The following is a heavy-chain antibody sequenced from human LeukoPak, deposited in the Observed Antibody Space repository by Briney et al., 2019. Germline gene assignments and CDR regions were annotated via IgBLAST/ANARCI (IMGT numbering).Heavy chain of an antibody. Sequence: GGSLRLSCAASGFTFDDYVMHWVRHAPGKGLEWVSGISWNSGNIGYADSVKGRFTISRDNAKNSLYLQMNSLRAEDTALYYCAKDFCSGGSCSYYYYGMDVWGQGTTVTVSS. V-gene: IGHV3-9*01. CDR1: GFTFDDYV. D-gene: IGHD2-15*01. J-gene: IGHJ6*02. CDR3: AKDFCSGGSCSYYYYGMDV. CDR2: ISWNSGNI.